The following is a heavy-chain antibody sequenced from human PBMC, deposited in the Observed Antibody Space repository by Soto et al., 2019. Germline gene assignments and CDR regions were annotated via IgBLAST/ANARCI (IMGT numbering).Heavy chain of an antibody. Sequence: SETLSLTCTVSGGSISSYYWSWIRQPPGKGLEWIGYIYYSGSTYYNPSLKSRVTISVDTSKNQFSLKLSSVTAADTAVYYCARGRGQLHYMWPNGFDP. CDR3: ARGRGQLHYMWPNGFDP. CDR1: GGSISSYY. CDR2: IYYSGST. V-gene: IGHV4-59*12. J-gene: IGHJ5*02. D-gene: IGHD3-10*01.